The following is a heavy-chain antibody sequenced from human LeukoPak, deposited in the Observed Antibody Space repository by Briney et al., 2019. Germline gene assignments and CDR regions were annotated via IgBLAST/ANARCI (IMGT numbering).Heavy chain of an antibody. CDR1: GGSISSSSYY. Sequence: PSETLSLTCTVSGGSISSSSYYWGWIRQSPGNGLQWIGIINHSGSTNYNPSLKSRVTISVDTSKNQFSLKLSSVTAADTAVYYCASDYYGSGSYYPYWGQGTLVTVSS. J-gene: IGHJ4*02. CDR3: ASDYYGSGSYYPY. V-gene: IGHV4-39*07. D-gene: IGHD3-10*01. CDR2: INHSGST.